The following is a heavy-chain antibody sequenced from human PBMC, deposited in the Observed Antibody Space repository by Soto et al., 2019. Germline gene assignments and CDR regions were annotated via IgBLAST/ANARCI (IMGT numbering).Heavy chain of an antibody. CDR2: IGSRGSSYR. J-gene: IGHJ3*01. Sequence: PGGSLRLSCAVSGFTFNNYNMNWVRQAPGKGLEWVASIGSRGSSYRYYADPVKGRFTISRDIANNSLYLQMDGLRVDDTGLYYCARDLEAADVFDFWGQGTMVTVSS. CDR3: ARDLEAADVFDF. D-gene: IGHD6-13*01. V-gene: IGHV3-21*06. CDR1: GFTFNNYN.